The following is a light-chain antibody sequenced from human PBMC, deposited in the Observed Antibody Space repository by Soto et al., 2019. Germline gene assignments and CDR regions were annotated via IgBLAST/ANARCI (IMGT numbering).Light chain of an antibody. CDR3: QSYDSSLSGARV. Sequence: QSALTQPPSVSGTPGQRVTISCTGSSSNIGAGYGVHWYQQLPGTAPKLLIYDNNSRPSGVPDRFSGSKSGTSASLAITGLQAEDEADYYCQSYDSSLSGARVFGGGTKLTVL. J-gene: IGLJ3*02. CDR1: SSNIGAGYG. V-gene: IGLV1-40*01. CDR2: DNN.